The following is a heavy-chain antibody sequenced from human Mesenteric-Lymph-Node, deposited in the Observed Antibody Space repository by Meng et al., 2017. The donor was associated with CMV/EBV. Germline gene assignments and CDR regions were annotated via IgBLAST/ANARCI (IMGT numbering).Heavy chain of an antibody. V-gene: IGHV3-23*01. CDR1: GITFSSHA. CDR3: AKDVGSGTANYYYGMDV. D-gene: IGHD3-10*01. CDR2: IIGGGGAT. Sequence: GGSLRLSCAASGITFSSHAMSWVRQAPGRGLEWVSAIIGGGGATFYADSVKGRFTVSRDNSKNTLHLQMNSLRAEDMALYYCAKDVGSGTANYYYGMDVWGQGTTVTVSS. J-gene: IGHJ6*02.